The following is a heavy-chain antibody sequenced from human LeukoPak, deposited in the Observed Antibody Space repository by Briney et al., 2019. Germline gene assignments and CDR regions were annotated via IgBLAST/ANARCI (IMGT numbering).Heavy chain of an antibody. CDR3: ATGYCEPFAT. D-gene: IGHD2-21*02. CDR2: VSDTEKT. CDR1: GASLSSYY. Sequence: SSESLSLTCSVSGASLSSYYWDWVRQSPGKGLEWIGYVSDTEKTDSNPSLKSRVTISLDMSKKQFSLRLRSVTAADSAVYYCATGYCEPFATWGPGILVTVSS. J-gene: IGHJ5*02. V-gene: IGHV4-59*01.